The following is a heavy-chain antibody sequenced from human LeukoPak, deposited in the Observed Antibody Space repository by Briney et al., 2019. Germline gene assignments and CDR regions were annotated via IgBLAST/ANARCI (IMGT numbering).Heavy chain of an antibody. J-gene: IGHJ5*02. CDR1: GFTVSSNY. Sequence: GGSLRLSCAASGFTVSSNYMNWVRQAPGKGLEWVSVIYSGGFTNYADSVKGRFTISRDNSKNTLYLQMNSLRAEDTAVYYCASYNWNAQGASWGQGTLVTVYS. V-gene: IGHV3-53*01. D-gene: IGHD1-1*01. CDR3: ASYNWNAQGAS. CDR2: IYSGGFT.